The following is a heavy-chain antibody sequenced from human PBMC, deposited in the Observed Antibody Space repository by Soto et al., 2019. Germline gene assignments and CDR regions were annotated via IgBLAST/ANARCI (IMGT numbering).Heavy chain of an antibody. D-gene: IGHD6-19*01. J-gene: IGHJ4*02. Sequence: QVQLVQSGAEVKKPGASVKVSCKTSGYTFTSYAMHWVRQASGQRLEWMGWINAGNGNTKYSQKFQGRVTINIDTSASTAYMELSSLRYEDTAIYYCARDLGGWPDYWGQGTLVTVSS. CDR1: GYTFTSYA. V-gene: IGHV1-3*01. CDR3: ARDLGGWPDY. CDR2: INAGNGNT.